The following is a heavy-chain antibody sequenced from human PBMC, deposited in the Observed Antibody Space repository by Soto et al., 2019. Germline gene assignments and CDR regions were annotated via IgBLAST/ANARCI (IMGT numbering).Heavy chain of an antibody. D-gene: IGHD6-19*01. J-gene: IGHJ5*02. CDR3: ARVGSGAFDP. CDR2: INPSGGST. Sequence: GASVKVSCKASGYTFTSYYMHWVRQAPGQGLEWMGIINPSGGSTSYAQKFQGRVTMTRNTSISTAYMELSSLRSEDTAVYYCARVGSGAFDPWGQGTLVTVSS. V-gene: IGHV1-46*01. CDR1: GYTFTSYY.